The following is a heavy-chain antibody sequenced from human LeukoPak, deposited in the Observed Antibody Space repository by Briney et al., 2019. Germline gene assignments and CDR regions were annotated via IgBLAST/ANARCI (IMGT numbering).Heavy chain of an antibody. CDR1: GFTFSSYG. J-gene: IGHJ4*02. CDR3: ARERGGSNYFDY. D-gene: IGHD3-16*01. Sequence: TGGSLRLSCAASGFTFSSYGMHWVRQAPGKGLEWVAVIWYDGSNKYYADSVKGRFTISRDNSKNTLYLQMNSLRAEDTAVYYCARERGGSNYFDYWGQGTLVTVSS. V-gene: IGHV3-33*01. CDR2: IWYDGSNK.